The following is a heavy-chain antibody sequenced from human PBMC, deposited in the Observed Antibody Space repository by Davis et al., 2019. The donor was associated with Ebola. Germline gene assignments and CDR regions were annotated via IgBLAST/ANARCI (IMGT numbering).Heavy chain of an antibody. D-gene: IGHD3-22*01. CDR3: ARDYYDSSGYYRGGLDY. Sequence: SVKVSCKASGGALGSAAISWVRQAPGQGLEWMGGIIPIFGTANYAQKFQGRVTITADDTTSTTYMELSSLRSEDTAVYYCARDYYDSSGYYRGGLDYWGQGTLVTVSS. J-gene: IGHJ4*02. CDR2: IIPIFGTA. CDR1: GGALGSAA. V-gene: IGHV1-69*13.